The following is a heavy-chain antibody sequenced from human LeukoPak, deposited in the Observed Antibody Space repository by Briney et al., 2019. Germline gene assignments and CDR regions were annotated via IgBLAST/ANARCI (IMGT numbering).Heavy chain of an antibody. J-gene: IGHJ3*02. Sequence: GGSLRLSCAASGFTFSSYGMSWVRQAPGRGLEWISAMSGSGGSTYYADSVKGRFTISRDNSKNTLYLQMNSLRAEDTAVYYCAKDLSRSSSWYEGDAFDIWGQGTMVTVSS. CDR1: GFTFSSYG. V-gene: IGHV3-23*01. CDR3: AKDLSRSSSWYEGDAFDI. D-gene: IGHD6-13*01. CDR2: MSGSGGST.